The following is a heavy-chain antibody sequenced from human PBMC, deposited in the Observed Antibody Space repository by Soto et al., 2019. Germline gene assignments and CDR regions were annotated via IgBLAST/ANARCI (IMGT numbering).Heavy chain of an antibody. CDR3: ATLGVYESSGSDY. Sequence: EVQLVESGGGLVKPGGSLRLSCAASGFTFSSYSMNWVRQAPGKGLEWVSSISSSSSYIYYADSVKGRFTISRDNAKNSLYLQMNSLRAEDTAVYYCATLGVYESSGSDYWGQGTLVTVSS. D-gene: IGHD3-22*01. J-gene: IGHJ4*02. CDR1: GFTFSSYS. CDR2: ISSSSSYI. V-gene: IGHV3-21*01.